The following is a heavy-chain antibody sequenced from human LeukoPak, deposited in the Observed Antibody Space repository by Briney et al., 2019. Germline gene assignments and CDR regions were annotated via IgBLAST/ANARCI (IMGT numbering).Heavy chain of an antibody. Sequence: ASVKVSCKVSGYTLTELSMHWVRQAPGKGLEWMGGFDPEDGETIYAQKFQGRVTMTRDTSISTAYMDLSRLRSDDTAVYYCARAGGGLDYWGQGTLVTVSS. D-gene: IGHD3-16*01. CDR1: GYTLTELS. J-gene: IGHJ4*02. CDR3: ARAGGGLDY. V-gene: IGHV1-24*01. CDR2: FDPEDGET.